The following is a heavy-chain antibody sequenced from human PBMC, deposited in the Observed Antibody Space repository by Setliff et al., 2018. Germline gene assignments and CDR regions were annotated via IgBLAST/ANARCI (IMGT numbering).Heavy chain of an antibody. J-gene: IGHJ4*02. Sequence: WASVKVSCKASGYTFTGYYMHWVRQAPGQGLEWMGWINPNSGGTGYAQKFQGRVTMTRNTSISTAYMELSSLRSEDTAVYYCARRVGSVGIQLPDYWGQGTLVTVSS. D-gene: IGHD5-18*01. CDR2: INPNSGGT. CDR1: GYTFTGYY. CDR3: ARRVGSVGIQLPDY. V-gene: IGHV1-2*02.